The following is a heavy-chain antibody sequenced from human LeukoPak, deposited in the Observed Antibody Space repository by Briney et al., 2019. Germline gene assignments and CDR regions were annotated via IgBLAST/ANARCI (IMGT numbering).Heavy chain of an antibody. Sequence: GGSLRLSCAASGFTFSSYAMSWVRQAPGKGLEWVSAISGSGGSTYYADSVKGRFTISRDNSKNTLYLQMNSLRAEDTAVYYCAKDIMVRGVIPVYYFDYWGRGTLVTVSS. CDR1: GFTFSSYA. J-gene: IGHJ4*02. CDR3: AKDIMVRGVIPVYYFDY. CDR2: ISGSGGST. V-gene: IGHV3-23*01. D-gene: IGHD3-10*01.